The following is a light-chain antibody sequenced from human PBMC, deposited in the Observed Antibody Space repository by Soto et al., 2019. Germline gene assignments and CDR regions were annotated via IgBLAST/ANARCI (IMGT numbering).Light chain of an antibody. J-gene: IGKJ5*01. CDR3: QQTRSAVVT. V-gene: IGKV1-39*01. CDR2: AVS. CDR1: QTVGRY. Sequence: DIHMTQSPSSLSASVGHIVTITCRASQTVGRYLNWYQQKTGRAPSLLISAVSSLQRGVPSRLHGSGYGTDLTITISSMQFEDFETYFCQQTRSAVVTFGQGTRLEIK.